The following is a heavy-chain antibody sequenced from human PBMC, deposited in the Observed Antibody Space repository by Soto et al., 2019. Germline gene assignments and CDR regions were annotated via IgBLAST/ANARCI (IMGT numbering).Heavy chain of an antibody. CDR2: IWNDGSNK. Sequence: QVQLVESGGGVVQPGRSLRLSCAASGFTFRNYVMHWVRQAPGKGLEWVAVIWNDGSNKYYADSVKGRFTISRDNSRNTLYLQMSSLRADDTAVYYCARVDHYESSGYYYYYGMAVWGQGTTVTVSS. CDR1: GFTFRNYV. J-gene: IGHJ6*02. V-gene: IGHV3-33*01. D-gene: IGHD3-22*01. CDR3: ARVDHYESSGYYYYYGMAV.